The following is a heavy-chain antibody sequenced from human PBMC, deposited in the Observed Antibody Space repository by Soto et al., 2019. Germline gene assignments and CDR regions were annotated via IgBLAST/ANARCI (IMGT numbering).Heavy chain of an antibody. V-gene: IGHV4-59*08. CDR1: DVSTTNFF. J-gene: IGHJ4*02. D-gene: IGHD6-19*01. CDR3: ATGSGWLTDY. CDR2: IHSSGTT. Sequence: QVQLHEPGPGLVKPSETLSLTCTVSDVSTTNFFWKWFRQPPGKGLEWIGIIHSSGTTNFNPSLESRVTISLDTSNSPCSLKMNSVTAADSAVYYCATGSGWLTDYWGRGSEVTVST.